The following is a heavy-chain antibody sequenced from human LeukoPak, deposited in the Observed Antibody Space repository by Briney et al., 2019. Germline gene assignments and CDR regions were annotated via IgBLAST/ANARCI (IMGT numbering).Heavy chain of an antibody. Sequence: GEPLKISCKGSGYSFTSYRIGWVRQMPGKGLEWMGIIYPGDSDTRYSPSFQGQVTISADKSISTAYLQWSSLKASDTAMYYCARPNAYGGDGLEYWGQGTLVTVSS. CDR3: ARPNAYGGDGLEY. D-gene: IGHD2-21*01. CDR2: IYPGDSDT. V-gene: IGHV5-51*01. J-gene: IGHJ4*02. CDR1: GYSFTSYR.